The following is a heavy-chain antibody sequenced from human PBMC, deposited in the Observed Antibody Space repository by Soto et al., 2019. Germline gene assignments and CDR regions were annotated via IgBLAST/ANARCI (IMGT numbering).Heavy chain of an antibody. CDR1: GYTFTSYY. CDR3: AGGLSIVVVIFRSDAFDI. V-gene: IGHV1-46*01. Sequence: ASVKVSCKASGYTFTSYYMHWVRQAPGQGLEWMGIINPSGGSTSYAQKFQGRVTMTRDTSTSTVFMELSSLISEDTAVYYCAGGLSIVVVIFRSDAFDIWGQGTMVTVSS. D-gene: IGHD3-22*01. CDR2: INPSGGST. J-gene: IGHJ3*02.